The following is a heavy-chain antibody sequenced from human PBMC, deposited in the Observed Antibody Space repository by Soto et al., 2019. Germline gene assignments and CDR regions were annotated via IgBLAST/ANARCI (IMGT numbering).Heavy chain of an antibody. CDR1: GFTFSTYA. CDR3: ARGRQDPSYYYYYYMAV. J-gene: IGHJ6*03. Sequence: PGGSLRLSCAASGFTFSTYAMSWVRQSPGKGLEWVSVIYSGGSTYYADSVKGRFTISRRNSKNTLYIQMNSLRAEDTAVYYCARGRQDPSYYYYYYMAVWGKGTTVTVSS. V-gene: IGHV3-53*04. CDR2: IYSGGST.